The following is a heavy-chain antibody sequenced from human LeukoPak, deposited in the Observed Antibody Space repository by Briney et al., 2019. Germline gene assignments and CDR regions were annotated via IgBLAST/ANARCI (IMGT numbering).Heavy chain of an antibody. J-gene: IGHJ1*01. D-gene: IGHD1-26*01. CDR3: ARNLVGAAEAGQYFQY. Sequence: GGSLRLSCAASGFIFSSYGMSWVRQGPGKGLEWVSAISGSGSRLYYTDSVKGRFTISRDKSKSTVYLQMNSLRAEDTAVYYCARNLVGAAEAGQYFQYWGQGTLVTVSS. CDR2: ISGSGSRL. V-gene: IGHV3-23*01. CDR1: GFIFSSYG.